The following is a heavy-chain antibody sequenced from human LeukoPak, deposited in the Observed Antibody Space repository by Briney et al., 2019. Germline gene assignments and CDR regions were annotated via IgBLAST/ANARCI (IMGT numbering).Heavy chain of an antibody. D-gene: IGHD3-10*01. Sequence: SETLSLTCAVYGGSFSGYYWSCIRQPPGKGLEWIREINHSGSTNYNPSLKSRVTISVDTSKNQFSLKLSSVTAADTAVYYCARVASPRVRGYYGSWYYYYYMDVWGKGTTVTVSS. CDR2: INHSGST. J-gene: IGHJ6*03. CDR1: GGSFSGYY. V-gene: IGHV4-34*01. CDR3: ARVASPRVRGYYGSWYYYYYMDV.